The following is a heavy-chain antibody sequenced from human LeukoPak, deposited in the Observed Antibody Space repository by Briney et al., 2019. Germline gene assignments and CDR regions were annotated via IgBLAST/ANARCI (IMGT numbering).Heavy chain of an antibody. D-gene: IGHD3-10*01. CDR3: ARQEELHY. CDR1: GYSFTNYW. J-gene: IGHJ4*02. Sequence: GESLKISCNGSGYSFTNYWIAWVRQMPEKGLEWMGIIYPADSDTRYSPSFQGQVTISADKSISTAYLQWSSLQASDTAMYYCARQEELHYWGQGTLVTVSS. CDR2: IYPADSDT. V-gene: IGHV5-51*01.